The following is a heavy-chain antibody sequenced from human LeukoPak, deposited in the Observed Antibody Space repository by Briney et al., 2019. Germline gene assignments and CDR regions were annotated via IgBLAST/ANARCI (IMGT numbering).Heavy chain of an antibody. CDR1: GFTFSDYY. D-gene: IGHD3-22*01. Sequence: GGSLRLSCVASGFTFSDYYMSWIRQAPGKGLEWVSYISSSGSSIYYADSVKGRLTISRDNTKNSLFLQMNSLRAEETAVYYCARDYYDSSGFDYWGQGTLVTVSS. CDR3: ARDYYDSSGFDY. V-gene: IGHV3-11*01. CDR2: ISSSGSSI. J-gene: IGHJ4*02.